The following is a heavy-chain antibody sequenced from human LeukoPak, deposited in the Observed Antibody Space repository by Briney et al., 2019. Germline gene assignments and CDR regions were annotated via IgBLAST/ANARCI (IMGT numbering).Heavy chain of an antibody. CDR3: ARAHYYDSSGLDF. Sequence: GGSLRLSCAASGFTFGDYYMSWFRQAPGKGLEWVSYISSSGSTIYYADSLKGRFTISRDNAKNSLYLQMNSLRAEDTAVYYCARAHYYDSSGLDFWGQGTLVTVSS. V-gene: IGHV3-11*04. D-gene: IGHD3-22*01. CDR1: GFTFGDYY. CDR2: ISSSGSTI. J-gene: IGHJ4*02.